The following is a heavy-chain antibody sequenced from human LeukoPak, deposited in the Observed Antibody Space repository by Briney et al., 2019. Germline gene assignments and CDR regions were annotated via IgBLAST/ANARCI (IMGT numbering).Heavy chain of an antibody. CDR3: ARGSEDTAMATDDY. D-gene: IGHD5-18*01. J-gene: IGHJ4*02. Sequence: ASVKVSCKASGYTFTGYYMHWVRQAPGQGLEWMGWINPNSGGTNYAQKFRGRVTMTGAKSISTAFMELSRLRSDDTAVYYCARGSEDTAMATDDYWGQGTLVTVSS. CDR1: GYTFTGYY. V-gene: IGHV1-2*02. CDR2: INPNSGGT.